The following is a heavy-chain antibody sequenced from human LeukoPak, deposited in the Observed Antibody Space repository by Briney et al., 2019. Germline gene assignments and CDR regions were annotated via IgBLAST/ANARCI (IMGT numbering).Heavy chain of an antibody. Sequence: TGGSLRLSCAASGFTFSDYAMTWVRQAPGKGLEWVSVFYRGGNAFYADSVKGRFSISRDNSKSTLYLQMNTLGVEDTGVYYCATGGAAAVLTVGFFQHWGQGTLVTVSS. CDR2: FYRGGNA. CDR3: ATGGAAAVLTVGFFQH. J-gene: IGHJ1*01. V-gene: IGHV3-66*01. D-gene: IGHD2-2*01. CDR1: GFTFSDYA.